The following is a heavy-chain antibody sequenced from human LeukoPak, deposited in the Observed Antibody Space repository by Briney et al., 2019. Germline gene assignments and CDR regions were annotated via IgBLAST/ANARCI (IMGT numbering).Heavy chain of an antibody. CDR3: ASRGGVSLYYGMDV. Sequence: GGSLRLSCAASGFTFSSYAMSWVRQAPGKGLEWVSAISGSGGSTYYADSVKGRFTISRDNSKNTLYLQMNSQRAEDTAVYYCASRGGVSLYYGMDVWGQGTTVTVSS. D-gene: IGHD3-16*01. CDR2: ISGSGGST. V-gene: IGHV3-23*01. J-gene: IGHJ6*02. CDR1: GFTFSSYA.